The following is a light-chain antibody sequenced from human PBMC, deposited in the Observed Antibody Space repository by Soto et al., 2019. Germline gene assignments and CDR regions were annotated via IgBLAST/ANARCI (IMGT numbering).Light chain of an antibody. CDR1: SSDVGYYNY. J-gene: IGLJ1*01. CDR3: SSYTSSSTYV. Sequence: ALTQPASVSGSPGQSITISCTGTSSDVGYYNYVSWYQQHPGKAPKLMIYDVSNRPSGVSNRFSGSKSGNTASLTISGLQAEDEADYHCSSYTSSSTYVFRSGTKVTVL. CDR2: DVS. V-gene: IGLV2-14*01.